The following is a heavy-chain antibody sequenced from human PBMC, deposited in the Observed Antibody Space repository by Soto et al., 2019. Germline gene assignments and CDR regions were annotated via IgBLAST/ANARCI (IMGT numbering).Heavy chain of an antibody. J-gene: IGHJ6*02. CDR3: ARQIGYCTNGVCYDHYYGMDV. CDR2: IYYSGST. Sequence: QVQLQESGPGLVKPSETLSLTCTVSGGSVSSGSYYWSWIRQPPGKGLEWIGYIYYSGSTNYNPSLKSRVTISVDTSKNQFSLKLSSVTAADTAVYYCARQIGYCTNGVCYDHYYGMDVWGQGTTVTVSS. D-gene: IGHD2-8*01. V-gene: IGHV4-61*01. CDR1: GGSVSSGSYY.